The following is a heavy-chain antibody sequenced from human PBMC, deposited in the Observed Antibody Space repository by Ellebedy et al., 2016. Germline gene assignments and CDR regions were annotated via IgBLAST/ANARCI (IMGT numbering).Heavy chain of an antibody. CDR1: GFTFSNHY. J-gene: IGHJ4*02. CDR3: ARDTQAARDY. D-gene: IGHD2-15*01. CDR2: IHPNSGDT. Sequence: ASVKVSCKATGFTFSNHYIHWVRQAPGQGLEWIGWIHPNSGDTKYAQKFQGRVTMTRDTSISTVYMELSRLGYDDTAVYYCARDTQAARDYWGQGTLVTVSS. V-gene: IGHV1-2*02.